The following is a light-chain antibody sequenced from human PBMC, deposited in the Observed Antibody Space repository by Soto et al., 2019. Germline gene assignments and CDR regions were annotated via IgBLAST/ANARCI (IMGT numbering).Light chain of an antibody. CDR2: SAS. V-gene: IGKV1-39*01. J-gene: IGKJ2*02. Sequence: DIPMTQSPSSLSASVGDRVTITCRASQGISSYLNWYQQKPGKAPKLLIHSASALHSGVASRFSGGGSGTVSTLTITSLQPEDCATYYCQQNYAIPWTFGQGTKLEIK. CDR1: QGISSY. CDR3: QQNYAIPWT.